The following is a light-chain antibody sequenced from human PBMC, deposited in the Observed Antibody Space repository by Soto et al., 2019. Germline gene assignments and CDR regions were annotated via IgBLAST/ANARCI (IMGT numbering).Light chain of an antibody. Sequence: QSVLTQPPSVSAAPGQKVTISCSGSNSNIGRTYVSWYQQLPGTAPKLLIYDNNKRPSGIPDRFSGSKSGTSATLDISGLQTGDEADYYCGTWHISVNWVFCGGTKLTVL. CDR2: DNN. V-gene: IGLV1-51*01. CDR3: GTWHISVNWV. CDR1: NSNIGRTY. J-gene: IGLJ3*02.